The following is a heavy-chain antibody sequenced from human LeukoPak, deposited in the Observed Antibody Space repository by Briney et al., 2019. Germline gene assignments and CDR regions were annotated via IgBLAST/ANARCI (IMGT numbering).Heavy chain of an antibody. CDR3: AKGDALLEWLL. J-gene: IGHJ4*02. CDR2: IYSGGST. V-gene: IGHV3-53*01. CDR1: GFTVNSNY. D-gene: IGHD3-3*01. Sequence: GGSLRLSCAASGFTVNSNYMSWVRQAPGKGLEWVSVIYSGGSTYYADSVKGRFTISRDNSKNTLYLQMNSLRAEDTAVYYCAKGDALLEWLLWGQGTLVTVSS.